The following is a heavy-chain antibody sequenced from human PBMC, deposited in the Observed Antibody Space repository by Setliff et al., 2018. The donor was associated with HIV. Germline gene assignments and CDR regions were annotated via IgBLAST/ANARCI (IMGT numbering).Heavy chain of an antibody. V-gene: IGHV1-3*01. CDR2: INVGNGDT. D-gene: IGHD3-10*01. CDR3: ARGALLAVFDFDH. CDR1: GYTFTTYS. Sequence: ASVKVSCKASGYTFTTYSIHWVRQAPGQSLEWMGWINVGNGDTKYSPELQGRISITRDTSANTAYMELSSLRSDDTAVYFCARGALLAVFDFDHWGQGTQVTVSS. J-gene: IGHJ4*02.